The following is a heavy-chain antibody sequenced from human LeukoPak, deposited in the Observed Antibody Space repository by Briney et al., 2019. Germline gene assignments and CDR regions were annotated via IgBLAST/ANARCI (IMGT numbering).Heavy chain of an antibody. CDR1: GFPFSSYW. D-gene: IGHD2-15*01. J-gene: IGHJ4*02. CDR2: INQDGSQT. V-gene: IGHV3-7*04. CDR3: ARLYCSGGSCYANLDY. Sequence: GGSLRLSCAASGFPFSSYWMSWVRQAPGKGLEWVANINQDGSQTSYVDPVRGRFTISRDNAENSLYLQMNSLTAEDTAVYYCARLYCSGGSCYANLDYWGQGTLVAVSS.